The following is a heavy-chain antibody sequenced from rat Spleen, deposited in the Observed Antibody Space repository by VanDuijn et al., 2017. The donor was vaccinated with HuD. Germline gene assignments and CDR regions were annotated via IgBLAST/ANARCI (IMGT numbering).Heavy chain of an antibody. CDR2: ISTSGGST. J-gene: IGHJ2*01. CDR1: GFTFRNFD. CDR3: ARGEYNSDYFDY. Sequence: EVQLVESDGGLVQPGRSLKLSCAASGFTFRNFDMAWVRQAPTKGLEWVATISTSGGSTYYRESVKGRFTISRDNAKSTLYLQMNSLRSEDTATYYCARGEYNSDYFDYWGQGVMVTVSS. V-gene: IGHV5S23*01. D-gene: IGHD4-3*01.